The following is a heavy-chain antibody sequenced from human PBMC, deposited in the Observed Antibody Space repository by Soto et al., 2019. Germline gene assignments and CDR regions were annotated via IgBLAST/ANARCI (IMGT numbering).Heavy chain of an antibody. V-gene: IGHV1-18*01. Sequence: ASVKVSCKASGYTFTSYGISWVRQAPGQGLEWMGWISAYNGNTNYAQKLQGRVAMTTDTSTSTAYMELRSLSSGDTAVYYCAGDHKQWLVRARDYYYGMDVCGQGTTPTVYS. J-gene: IGHJ6*02. CDR3: AGDHKQWLVRARDYYYGMDV. CDR2: ISAYNGNT. CDR1: GYTFTSYG. D-gene: IGHD6-19*01.